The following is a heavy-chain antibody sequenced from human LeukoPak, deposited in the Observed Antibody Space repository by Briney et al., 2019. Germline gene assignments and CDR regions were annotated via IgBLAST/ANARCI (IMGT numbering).Heavy chain of an antibody. D-gene: IGHD6-13*01. J-gene: IGHJ4*02. V-gene: IGHV3-21*01. CDR1: GFILRSYS. CDR3: ARGQHLDY. CDR2: SSSSGNYI. Sequence: KTGGSLRLSCAASGFILRSYSMSWVRQAPGKGMEWVAFSSSSGNYIYYADSVKGRFIISRDNAKRSLDLQLNSLRAEDTSLTYCARGQHLDYWGQGILVTVSS.